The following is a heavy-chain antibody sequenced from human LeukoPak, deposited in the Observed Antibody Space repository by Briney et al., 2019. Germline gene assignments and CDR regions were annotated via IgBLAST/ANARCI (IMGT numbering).Heavy chain of an antibody. V-gene: IGHV3-48*03. J-gene: IGHJ4*02. CDR1: GFTFRSFE. Sequence: GGSLRLSCAASGFTFRSFEMNWVRQAPGKGLEWVSYISGSGSPIYYADSVKGRFTISRDNAKNTLYLQMNSLRAEDTAVYYCAKGYYASGSSLSAFDYWGQGTLVTVSS. D-gene: IGHD3-10*01. CDR2: ISGSGSPI. CDR3: AKGYYASGSSLSAFDY.